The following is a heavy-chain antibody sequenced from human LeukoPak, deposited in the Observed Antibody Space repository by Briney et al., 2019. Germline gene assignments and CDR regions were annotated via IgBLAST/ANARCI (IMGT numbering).Heavy chain of an antibody. CDR2: ISGGGDTT. D-gene: IGHD3-22*01. CDR3: AKTNGYYDH. Sequence: PGGSLRLSCAASGFTVSSFGMSWVRQAPGRGLEWVSGISGGGDTTYYAESVKGRFTMSRDNAKTTLFLQMNSLSAEDTAVYYCAKTNGYYDHWGQGTLVAVSP. V-gene: IGHV3-23*01. J-gene: IGHJ5*02. CDR1: GFTVSSFG.